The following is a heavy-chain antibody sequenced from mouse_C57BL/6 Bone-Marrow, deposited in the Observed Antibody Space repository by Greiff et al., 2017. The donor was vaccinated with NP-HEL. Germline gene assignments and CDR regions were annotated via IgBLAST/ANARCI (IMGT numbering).Heavy chain of an antibody. CDR2: IDPSDSYT. Sequence: QVQLQQPGAELVRPGTSVKLSCKASGYTFTSYWMHWVKQRPGQGLEWIGVIDPSDSYTNYNQKFKGKATLTVDTSSSTAYMPLSSLTSEDSAVYYCARTGATSMDYWGQGTSVTVSS. CDR1: GYTFTSYW. V-gene: IGHV1-59*01. J-gene: IGHJ4*01. CDR3: ARTGATSMDY. D-gene: IGHD6-1*01.